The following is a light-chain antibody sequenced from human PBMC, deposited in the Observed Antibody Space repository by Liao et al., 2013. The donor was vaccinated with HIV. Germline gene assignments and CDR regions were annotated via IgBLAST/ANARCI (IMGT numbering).Light chain of an antibody. CDR3: QAWDGSSVV. CDR2: SDS. Sequence: SYVLTQPPSVSVAPGKTARITCGGNNIGSKSVHWYQQKPGQAPVLVIYSDSDRPSGIPERFSGSTSGNTATLTITGTQAMDEADYYCQAWDGSSVVFGGGTKLTVL. CDR1: NIGSKS. V-gene: IGLV3-21*01. J-gene: IGLJ3*02.